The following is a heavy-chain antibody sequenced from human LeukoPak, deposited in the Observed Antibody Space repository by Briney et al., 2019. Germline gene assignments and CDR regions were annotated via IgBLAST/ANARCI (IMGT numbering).Heavy chain of an antibody. V-gene: IGHV1-46*01. CDR2: INPSGGST. Sequence: ASVKVSFKASGYTFTSYYMHWVRQAPGQGLEWMGIINPSGGSTSYAQKFQGRVTMTRDTSTSTVYMELSSLRSEDTAVYYCARDQGYDILTGYFHYYYYYGMDVWGQGTTVTVSS. J-gene: IGHJ6*02. CDR3: ARDQGYDILTGYFHYYYYYGMDV. D-gene: IGHD3-9*01. CDR1: GYTFTSYY.